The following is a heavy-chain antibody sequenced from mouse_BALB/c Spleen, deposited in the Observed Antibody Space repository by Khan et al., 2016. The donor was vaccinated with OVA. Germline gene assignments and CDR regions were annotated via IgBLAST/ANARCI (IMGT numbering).Heavy chain of an antibody. V-gene: IGHV1S132*01. CDR3: ARSYFGNYEFVY. CDR1: GYTFTSYW. J-gene: IGHJ3*01. D-gene: IGHD2-1*01. Sequence: QVQLQQSGAELVKPGASVKLSCKTSGYTFTSYWIQWVKQRPGQGLGWIGQIFPGTGTTYYNENFKGKATLTVDTSANTAYMQFSSLTSEDSAVYFCARSYFGNYEFVYWGQGTLVTVSP. CDR2: IFPGTGTT.